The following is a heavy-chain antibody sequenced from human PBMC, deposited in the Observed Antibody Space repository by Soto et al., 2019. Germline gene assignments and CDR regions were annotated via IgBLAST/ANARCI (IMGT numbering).Heavy chain of an antibody. J-gene: IGHJ6*02. Sequence: PSETLSLTCAVYGGSFSGYYWSWIRQPPGKGLEWIGEINHSGSTNYNPSLKSRVTISVDTSKNQFSLKLSSVTAADTAVYYCAREDGYGSGRYHYYYYYGMDVWGQGTTVTVSS. CDR2: INHSGST. V-gene: IGHV4-34*01. CDR1: GGSFSGYY. CDR3: AREDGYGSGRYHYYYYYGMDV. D-gene: IGHD3-10*01.